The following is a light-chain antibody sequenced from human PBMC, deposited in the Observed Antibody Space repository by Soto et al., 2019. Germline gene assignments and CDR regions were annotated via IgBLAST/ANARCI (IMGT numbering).Light chain of an antibody. CDR3: QQLNDYPLT. CDR2: GAS. Sequence: IQLTQSPSSLSASVGDRVTITCRASQGIGNYLAWYQQRPGKAPKLLIYGASTLQSSVPSRFSGSGSGTAFTLTISSLQPEDCATYYWQQLNDYPLTFGQGTRLEIK. J-gene: IGKJ5*01. V-gene: IGKV1-9*01. CDR1: QGIGNY.